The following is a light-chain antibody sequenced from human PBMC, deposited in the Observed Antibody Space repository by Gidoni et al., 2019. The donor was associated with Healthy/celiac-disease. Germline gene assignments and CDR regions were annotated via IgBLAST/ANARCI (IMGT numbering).Light chain of an antibody. CDR2: DVS. CDR1: SSDVGGYNY. CDR3: SSYTSSSTSVV. J-gene: IGLJ2*01. V-gene: IGLV2-14*01. Sequence: QSALTQPASVSGSPGQSITISCTGTSSDVGGYNYVSWYQQHPGKAPKLMIYDVSHRPSGVSNRVSGSKSGNTASLTISGLQAEDEADYYCSSYTSSSTSVVFGGGTKLTVL.